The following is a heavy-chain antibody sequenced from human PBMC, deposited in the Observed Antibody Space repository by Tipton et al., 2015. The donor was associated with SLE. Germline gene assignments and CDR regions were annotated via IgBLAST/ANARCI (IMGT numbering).Heavy chain of an antibody. CDR1: GGSISSSSSYY. Sequence: GLVKPSETLSLTCAVYGGSISSSSSYYWAWIRQPPGKGLEWIGEIDHSGSTNSNPSLKSRVTISVDTSKKQFSLKLSSVTAADTAVYYCARGGNWNFDYWGQGTLVTVSS. J-gene: IGHJ4*02. D-gene: IGHD1-1*01. CDR2: IDHSGST. V-gene: IGHV4-34*01. CDR3: ARGGNWNFDY.